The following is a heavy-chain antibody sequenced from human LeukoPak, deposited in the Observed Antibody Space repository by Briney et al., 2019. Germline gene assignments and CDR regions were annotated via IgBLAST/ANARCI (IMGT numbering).Heavy chain of an antibody. CDR3: ARNRVTYSSSWSISDY. D-gene: IGHD6-13*01. J-gene: IGHJ4*02. V-gene: IGHV1-2*02. CDR2: INPNSGGT. Sequence: ASVTVSCKASRYTFTGYYMHWVRQAPGQGLEWMGWINPNSGGTNYAQKFQGRVTMTRDTSISTAYMELSRLRSDDTAVYYCARNRVTYSSSWSISDYWGQGTLVTVSS. CDR1: RYTFTGYY.